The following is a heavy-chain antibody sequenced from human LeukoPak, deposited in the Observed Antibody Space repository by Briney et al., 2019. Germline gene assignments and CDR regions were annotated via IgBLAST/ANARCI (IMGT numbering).Heavy chain of an antibody. J-gene: IGHJ4*01. CDR3: ARDAQRGFDYSNSLKY. D-gene: IGHD4-11*01. Sequence: GRSLRLSCAASGFIYSHYGMHWVRQAPGKGLEWVAVIWRDGSNRFYAGSVKGRFTISRDNSQNTLFLQMNSLRAEDTAMYYCARDAQRGFDYSNSLKYWGHGTLVTVSS. CDR1: GFIYSHYG. CDR2: IWRDGSNR. V-gene: IGHV3-33*01.